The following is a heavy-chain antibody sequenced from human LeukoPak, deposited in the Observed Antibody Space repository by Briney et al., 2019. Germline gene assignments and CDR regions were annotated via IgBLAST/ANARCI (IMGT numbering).Heavy chain of an antibody. CDR2: IRSGGTKT. Sequence: GGSLRLSCAASGFTFSDCAMNWVRQAPGEGLAWVSSIRSGGTKTYYADSVQGRFSISRDDSRNTLYLQMNGLRAEDTAVYYCAKRVGSNSGPFDYWGQGILVTVSS. CDR1: GFTFSDCA. CDR3: AKRVGSNSGPFDY. J-gene: IGHJ4*02. V-gene: IGHV3-23*01. D-gene: IGHD4/OR15-4a*01.